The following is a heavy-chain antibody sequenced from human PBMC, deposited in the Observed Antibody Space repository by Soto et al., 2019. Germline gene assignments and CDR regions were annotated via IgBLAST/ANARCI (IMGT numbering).Heavy chain of an antibody. J-gene: IGHJ4*02. CDR3: ARDRAPYYYDSSGSKLTTPFDY. D-gene: IGHD3-22*01. CDR1: GGTFSSYA. Sequence: QVQLVQSGAEVKKPGSSVKVSCKASGGTFSSYAISWVRQAPGQGLEWMGGIIPIFGTANYAQKFQGRVTITADKSTSTAYMELSSLRSEDTAVYYCARDRAPYYYDSSGSKLTTPFDYWGQGTLVTVSS. CDR2: IIPIFGTA. V-gene: IGHV1-69*06.